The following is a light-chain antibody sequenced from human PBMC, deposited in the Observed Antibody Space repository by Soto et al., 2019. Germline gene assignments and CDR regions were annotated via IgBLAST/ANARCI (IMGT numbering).Light chain of an antibody. Sequence: QLVLTQPTSVSGAPGQRVTISCTGSSSNIGAGYDVHWYQQLPGTAPKLLIYGNSNRPSGVPDRFSGSKSGTSASLAITGLQAEDEADYYCQSYDSSLSVGVFGGGTQLTVL. CDR2: GNS. J-gene: IGLJ7*01. V-gene: IGLV1-40*01. CDR1: SSNIGAGYD. CDR3: QSYDSSLSVGV.